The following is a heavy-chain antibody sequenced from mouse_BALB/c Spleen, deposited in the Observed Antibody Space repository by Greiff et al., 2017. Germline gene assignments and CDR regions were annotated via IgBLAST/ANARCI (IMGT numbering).Heavy chain of an antibody. Sequence: EVMLVESGGGLVQPGGSRKLSCAASGFTFSSFGMHWVRQAPEKGLEWVAYISSGSSTIYYADTVKGRFTISRDNPKNTLFLQMTSLRSEDTAMYYCARGIHYYFDYWGQGTTLTVSS. D-gene: IGHD1-2*01. V-gene: IGHV5-17*02. CDR3: ARGIHYYFDY. CDR2: ISSGSSTI. J-gene: IGHJ2*01. CDR1: GFTFSSFG.